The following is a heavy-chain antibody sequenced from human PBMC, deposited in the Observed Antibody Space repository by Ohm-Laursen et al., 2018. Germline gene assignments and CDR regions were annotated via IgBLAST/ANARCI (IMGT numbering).Heavy chain of an antibody. CDR3: AKNSSGYYLKY. CDR1: GFTFSSYA. Sequence: SLRLSCTASGFTFSSYAMSWVRQAPGKGLEWVSAISGSGGSTYYADSVKGRFTISRDNSKNTLDLQMNSLRAEDTAVYYCAKNSSGYYLKYWGQGTLVTVSS. V-gene: IGHV3-23*01. J-gene: IGHJ4*02. CDR2: ISGSGGST. D-gene: IGHD3-22*01.